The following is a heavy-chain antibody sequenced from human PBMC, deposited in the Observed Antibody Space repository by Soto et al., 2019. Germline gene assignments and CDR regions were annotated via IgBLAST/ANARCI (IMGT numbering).Heavy chain of an antibody. Sequence: QLQLVESGGCVVQPGRSLRLSCAASGFTFSSYGLHWVRHAPGKGLEWVALISYDGGNKYYADSVKGRFTISRDNSKNTLYLQMNSLRLEDTAVYYCAKGTAYSSGWYSIDDWGQGTLVTVSS. D-gene: IGHD6-19*01. CDR2: ISYDGGNK. V-gene: IGHV3-30*18. CDR3: AKGTAYSSGWYSIDD. CDR1: GFTFSSYG. J-gene: IGHJ4*02.